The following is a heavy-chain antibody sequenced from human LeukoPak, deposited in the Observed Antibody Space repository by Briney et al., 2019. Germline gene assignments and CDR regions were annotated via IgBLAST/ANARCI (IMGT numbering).Heavy chain of an antibody. CDR2: IYYSGST. D-gene: IGHD5-18*01. J-gene: IGHJ3*02. Sequence: SETLSLTCTVSGGSISSSSSYWGWIRQPPGKGLEWFGSIYYSGSTFYNPSLKGRVTISLDTSKNQFSLKLSSVTAADTAVYYCARLHEKLQLWVFLRPLAAFDIWGQGTMVTVSS. V-gene: IGHV4-39*07. CDR3: ARLHEKLQLWVFLRPLAAFDI. CDR1: GGSISSSSSY.